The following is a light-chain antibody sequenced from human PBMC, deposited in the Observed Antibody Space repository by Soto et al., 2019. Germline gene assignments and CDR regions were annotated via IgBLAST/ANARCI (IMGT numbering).Light chain of an antibody. Sequence: TVLTQTPGTLSLSPGERATLSCRASQNVSSNLLVWYEQHTGQXPRVLIYGASSRATGIPDRFSVILYGTAGSLNLRRLETDDGPVYDGQQYGRSPLTFGGGTKVEIK. V-gene: IGKV3-20*01. CDR1: QNVSSNL. CDR2: GAS. CDR3: QQYGRSPLT. J-gene: IGKJ4*01.